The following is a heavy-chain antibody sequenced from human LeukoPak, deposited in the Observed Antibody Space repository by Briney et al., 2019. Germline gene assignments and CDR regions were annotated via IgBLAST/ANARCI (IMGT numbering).Heavy chain of an antibody. Sequence: GGSLRLSCAVSDFSFSLSTMSWVRQAAGKGLEWVAKMKEDGSDKKYVDSVKGRFTISRDNAKNSLYLQMNSLRHEDTAVYFCVVGGAGGGYFPNWGQGSLVIVSS. CDR3: VVGGAGGGYFPN. CDR2: MKEDGSDK. V-gene: IGHV3-7*01. CDR1: DFSFSLST. J-gene: IGHJ1*01. D-gene: IGHD3-16*01.